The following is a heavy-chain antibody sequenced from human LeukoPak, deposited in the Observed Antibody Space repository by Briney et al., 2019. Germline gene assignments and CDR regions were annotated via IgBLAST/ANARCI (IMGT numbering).Heavy chain of an antibody. CDR3: ARGYGDYVDWFDP. CDR2: ISSSSSTI. V-gene: IGHV3-48*01. Sequence: GGSLRLSCAASGFTFSSYSMNWVRQAPGKGLEWVSYISSSSSTIYYADSVKGRFTISRDNAKNSLYLQMNSLRAEDTAVYYCARGYGDYVDWFDPWGQRTLVTVSS. D-gene: IGHD4-17*01. CDR1: GFTFSSYS. J-gene: IGHJ5*02.